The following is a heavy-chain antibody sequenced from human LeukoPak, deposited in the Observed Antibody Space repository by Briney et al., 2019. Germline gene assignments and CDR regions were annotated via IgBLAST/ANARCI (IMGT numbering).Heavy chain of an antibody. CDR1: GFTFDDYA. CDR3: AKASRRHCGSSSCYTLDY. Sequence: GGSLRLSCAASGFTFDDYAMHWVRQAPGKGLEWVAFIRYDGSDELYADSVKGRFTISRDNSNNTLYLQMNSLSAEDTAVYYCAKASRRHCGSSSCYTLDYWGQGTLVTVSS. J-gene: IGHJ4*02. CDR2: IRYDGSDE. D-gene: IGHD2-2*02. V-gene: IGHV3-30*02.